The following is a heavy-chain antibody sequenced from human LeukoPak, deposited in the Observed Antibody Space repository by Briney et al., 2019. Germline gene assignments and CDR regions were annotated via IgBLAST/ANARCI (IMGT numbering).Heavy chain of an antibody. V-gene: IGHV1-69*04. CDR1: GGTFSSYA. Sequence: ASVKVSCEASGGTFSSYAISWVRQAPGQGLEWMGRIIPIFGIANYAQKFQGRVAITADKSTSTAYMELSSLRSEDTAVYYCARGDTAADYWGQGTLVTVSS. J-gene: IGHJ4*02. CDR2: IIPIFGIA. CDR3: ARGDTAADY. D-gene: IGHD5-18*01.